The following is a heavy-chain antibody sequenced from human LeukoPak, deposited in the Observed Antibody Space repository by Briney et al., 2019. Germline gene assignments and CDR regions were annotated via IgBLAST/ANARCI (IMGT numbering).Heavy chain of an antibody. D-gene: IGHD5-18*01. Sequence: SESLSLTCAVYGGSFSAYYWSWIRQPPGMGLEWIGEVNHSGYTNYNPSLKSRVTISVDKSKNQFSLKLSSVTAADTAVYYCARVGGGYTYGCDYWGQGTLVTVSS. V-gene: IGHV4-34*01. CDR2: VNHSGYT. CDR3: ARVGGGYTYGCDY. J-gene: IGHJ4*02. CDR1: GGSFSAYY.